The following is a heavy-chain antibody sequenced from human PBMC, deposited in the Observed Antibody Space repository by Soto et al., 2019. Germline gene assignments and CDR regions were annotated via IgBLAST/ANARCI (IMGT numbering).Heavy chain of an antibody. CDR1: GFTFSSYA. J-gene: IGHJ4*02. CDR3: AKCDTSGYYYATFDY. V-gene: IGHV3-23*01. CDR2: ISGSGGST. Sequence: EVQLLESGGGLVHPGGSLRLSCAASGFTFSSYAMSWVRQAPGKGLEWVSGISGSGGSTYYGDSEKGRFTISRDNSKNTLHLQMNSLRAEDTAVYYCAKCDTSGYYYATFDYWGQGTLVTVSS. D-gene: IGHD3-22*01.